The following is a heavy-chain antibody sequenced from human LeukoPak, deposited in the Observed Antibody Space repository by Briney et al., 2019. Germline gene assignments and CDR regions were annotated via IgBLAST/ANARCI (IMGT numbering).Heavy chain of an antibody. CDR3: ARGFRETAMFLDY. CDR1: GFIFSSYE. J-gene: IGHJ4*02. V-gene: IGHV3-48*03. D-gene: IGHD5-18*01. CDR2: CICSSSKV. Sequence: GGSLRLYCAASGFIFSSYELNWVRQAPGKGLEWISACICSSSKVYYTASVKGRFTISRDNAENSLYLHLNTMRAEDTAVYYCARGFRETAMFLDYWGQGTRVTVSS.